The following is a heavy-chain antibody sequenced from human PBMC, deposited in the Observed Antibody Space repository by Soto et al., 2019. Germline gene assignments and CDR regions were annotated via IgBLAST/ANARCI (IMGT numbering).Heavy chain of an antibody. CDR3: SRILYCSSTSCYRYYYYMDV. D-gene: IGHD2-2*02. V-gene: IGHV1-8*01. CDR2: MNPNSGNT. J-gene: IGHJ6*03. CDR1: GYTFTSYD. Sequence: ASVKVSCKASGYTFTSYDINWVRQATGQGLEWMGWMNPNSGNTGYAQKIQGRVTMTRNTSISTAYMELSSLRSEDTAVYYCSRILYCSSTSCYRYYYYMDVWGKGTTVTVSS.